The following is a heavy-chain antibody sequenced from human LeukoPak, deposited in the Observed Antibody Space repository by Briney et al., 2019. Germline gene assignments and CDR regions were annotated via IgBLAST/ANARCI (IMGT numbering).Heavy chain of an antibody. CDR1: GGSISSSSYY. CDR2: IYYSGST. V-gene: IGHV4-39*07. CDR3: ARDGPGRAPDAFDI. J-gene: IGHJ3*02. Sequence: SETLSLTCTVSGGSISSSSYYWGWIRQPPGKGLEWIGSIYYSGSTYYNPSLKSRVTISVDTSKNQFSLKLSSVTAADTAVYYCARDGPGRAPDAFDIWGQGTMVTVSS.